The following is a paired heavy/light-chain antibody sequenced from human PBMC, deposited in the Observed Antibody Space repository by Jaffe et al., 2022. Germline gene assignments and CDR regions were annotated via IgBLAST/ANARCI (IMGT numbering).Light chain of an antibody. CDR1: EGIGSS. CDR3: QQAKNFPWT. V-gene: IGKV1-12*01. Sequence: DIQMTQSPSSVSAAVGDRVTITCRATEGIGSSLAWYQQKPGKAPNLLIYVASSLQSGVPSRFSGSGSGTDFTLTISSLQPEDFATYYCQQAKNFPWTFGQGTKVEIK. J-gene: IGKJ1*01. CDR2: VAS.
Heavy chain of an antibody. Sequence: QVQLVESGGGVVQPGGSLRLSCAASGFTFSNYGMQWVRQAPGKGLEWVTVISHDGTVQLYADSVKGRFTISRDSSDNSLYLQMNSLRPDDTAVYYCAKETQAYASSSLDCWGPGTLVTVSS. J-gene: IGHJ4*02. CDR2: ISHDGTVQ. D-gene: IGHD6-6*01. V-gene: IGHV3-30*18. CDR1: GFTFSNYG. CDR3: AKETQAYASSSLDC.